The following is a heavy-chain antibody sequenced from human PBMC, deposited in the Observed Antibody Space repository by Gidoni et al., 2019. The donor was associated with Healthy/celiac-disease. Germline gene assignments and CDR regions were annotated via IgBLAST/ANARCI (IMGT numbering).Heavy chain of an antibody. CDR1: GFPFRSYA. Sequence: EVQLLESGGGLVQPGGSLRLSCAASGFPFRSYAMSWVRQAPGKGLEWVSAISGSGGSTYYADSVKGRFTISRDNSKNTLYLQMNSLRAEDTAVYYCAKDGVDYYGSGSYYFPIDYWGQGTLVTVSS. CDR2: ISGSGGST. J-gene: IGHJ4*02. D-gene: IGHD3-10*01. CDR3: AKDGVDYYGSGSYYFPIDY. V-gene: IGHV3-23*01.